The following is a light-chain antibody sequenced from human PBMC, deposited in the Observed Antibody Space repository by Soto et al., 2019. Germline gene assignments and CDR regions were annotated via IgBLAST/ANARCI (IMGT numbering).Light chain of an antibody. CDR2: GNN. J-gene: IGLJ1*01. CDR3: QSYDTGLGGYF. V-gene: IGLV1-40*01. CDR1: SSNIGAGYD. Sequence: QSVLTQPPSVSGAPGQRVTISCTGGSSNIGAGYDVQWYQQLPGTAPRLLIYGNNNRPSGVPERFSGSNSGTSASLAISGLQADDELDYYCQSYDTGLGGYFFGTGTKLTVL.